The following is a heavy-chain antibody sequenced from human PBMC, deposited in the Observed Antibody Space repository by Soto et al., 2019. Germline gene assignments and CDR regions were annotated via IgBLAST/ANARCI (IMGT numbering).Heavy chain of an antibody. CDR1: GYSFTRYG. CDR2: ISGYNGKT. V-gene: IGHV1-18*01. D-gene: IGHD3-16*01. J-gene: IGHJ6*02. CDR3: AREGDRPYYYYGMDV. Sequence: QVQLVQSGNEVKKPGASVNVSCKASGYSFTRYGISWVRQAPGQGLEWMGWISGYNGKTKYAQKLQGRVSMTTDTPTSTAYMELRSQGSDDTAVYYCAREGDRPYYYYGMDVWGQGTTVTVSS.